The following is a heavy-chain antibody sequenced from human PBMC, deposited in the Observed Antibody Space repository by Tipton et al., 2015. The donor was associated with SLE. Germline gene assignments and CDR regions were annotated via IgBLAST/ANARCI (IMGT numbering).Heavy chain of an antibody. J-gene: IGHJ4*02. CDR2: IWYDGSNK. CDR1: GFTFSNYG. Sequence: SLRLSCEASGFTFSNYGMSWVRQVPGKGLECMAVIWYDGSNKYYADSVKGRFTISRDNSKNTLYLQMNSLRAEDTAVYYCASALLDYFDYWGQGTLVTVSS. V-gene: IGHV3-33*08. CDR3: ASALLDYFDY. D-gene: IGHD2-15*01.